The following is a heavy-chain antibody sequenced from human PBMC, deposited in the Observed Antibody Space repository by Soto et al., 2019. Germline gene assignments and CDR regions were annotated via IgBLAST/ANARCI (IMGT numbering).Heavy chain of an antibody. CDR1: GGSFSGYY. V-gene: IGHV4-34*01. CDR3: ARPLDWYFDL. J-gene: IGHJ2*01. Sequence: QVQLQQWGAGLLKPSETLSLTCAVYGGSFSGYYWSWIRQPPGKGLEWIGEINHSGSTNYNPSLKSRVTISVDTSKNQFSLKLISVTAADTAVYYCARPLDWYFDLWGRGTLVTVSS. CDR2: INHSGST.